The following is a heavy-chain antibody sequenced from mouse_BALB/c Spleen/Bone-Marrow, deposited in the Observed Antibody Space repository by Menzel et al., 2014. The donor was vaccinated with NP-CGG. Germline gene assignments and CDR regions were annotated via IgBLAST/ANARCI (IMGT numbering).Heavy chain of an antibody. V-gene: IGHV3-1*02. CDR3: ARRASLLGWYFDV. Sequence: VQLKQSGPDLVKPSQSLSLTCTVTGYSITSGYSWHWIRQFPGNKLEWMGYINYSGSTNYNPSLKSRMFITRDTSKNQYSLQLNSVATEDTAMYCCARRASLLGWYFDVWGAGTTVTVSS. J-gene: IGHJ1*01. D-gene: IGHD1-2*01. CDR2: INYSGST. CDR1: GYSITSGYS.